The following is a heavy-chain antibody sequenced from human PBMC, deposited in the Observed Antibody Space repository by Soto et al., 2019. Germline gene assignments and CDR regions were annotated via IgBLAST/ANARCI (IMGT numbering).Heavy chain of an antibody. Sequence: QVQLVQAAGEVKEPGASVKVSCQASGYTFSDYAISWVRQAPGQGLEWMGWISPSTGNTDQAQNFQGRAIMTLDTSTNTDYMELRSLRSDDTAVYYCVRCYCSVGSCCAWGHVDVWGRGTLVTVSS. CDR2: ISPSTGNT. V-gene: IGHV1-18*01. CDR3: VRCYCSVGSCCAWGHVDV. J-gene: IGHJ2*01. D-gene: IGHD2-15*01. CDR1: GYTFSDYA.